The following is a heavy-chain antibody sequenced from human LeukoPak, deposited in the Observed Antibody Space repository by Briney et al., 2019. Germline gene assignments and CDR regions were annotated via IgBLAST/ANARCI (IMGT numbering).Heavy chain of an antibody. D-gene: IGHD3-10*01. CDR3: ARDSGGYYYGSGSYLGDYNWFDP. Sequence: AASVKVSCKASGYTFTSYYMHWVRQAPGQGLEWMGIINPSGGSTSHAQKFQGRVTMTRDTSTSTVYMELSSLRSEDTAVYYCARDSGGYYYGSGSYLGDYNWFDPWGQGTLVTVSS. J-gene: IGHJ5*02. CDR1: GYTFTSYY. CDR2: INPSGGST. V-gene: IGHV1-46*01.